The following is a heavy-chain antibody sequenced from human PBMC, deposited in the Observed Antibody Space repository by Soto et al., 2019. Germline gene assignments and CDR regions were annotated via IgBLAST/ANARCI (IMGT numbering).Heavy chain of an antibody. CDR3: ASSSGPFY. D-gene: IGHD3-22*01. V-gene: IGHV3-30-3*01. J-gene: IGHJ4*02. CDR1: GFTFSSYA. Sequence: LRLSCAASGFTFSSYAMHWVRQAPGKGLEWVAVISYDGSNKYYADSVKGRFTISRDNSKNTLYLQMNSLRAEDTAVYYCASSSGPFYWGQGTLVTVSS. CDR2: ISYDGSNK.